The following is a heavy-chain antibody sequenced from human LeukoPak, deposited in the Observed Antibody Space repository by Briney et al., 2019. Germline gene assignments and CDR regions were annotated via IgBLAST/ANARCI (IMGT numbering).Heavy chain of an antibody. CDR1: SGSFSGYY. Sequence: PSETLSLTCAVYSGSFSGYYWSWIRQPPGKGLEWIGEINHSGSTNYNPSLKSRVTISVDTSKNQLSLKLSSVTAADTAVYYCARVNFGSSWYYFDYWGQGTLVTVSS. V-gene: IGHV4-34*01. D-gene: IGHD6-13*01. CDR3: ARVNFGSSWYYFDY. J-gene: IGHJ4*02. CDR2: INHSGST.